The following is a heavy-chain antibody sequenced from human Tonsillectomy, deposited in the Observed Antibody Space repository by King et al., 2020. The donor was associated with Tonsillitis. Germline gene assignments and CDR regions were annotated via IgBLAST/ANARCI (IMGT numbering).Heavy chain of an antibody. CDR1: GYTFTGYY. CDR3: AINNPNIVLVPAAKAFHI. CDR2: LNPNTGGT. V-gene: IGHV1-2*02. D-gene: IGHD2-2*01. J-gene: IGHJ3*02. Sequence: VQLVESGAEVKKPGASVKVSCKASGYTFTGYYMHWVRQAPGQGLEWMGWLNPNTGGTNYAQKFQGRVTMTRDTSISTAYMELSSLRSDDSAVYYCAINNPNIVLVPAAKAFHIWGQGTMVTVSS.